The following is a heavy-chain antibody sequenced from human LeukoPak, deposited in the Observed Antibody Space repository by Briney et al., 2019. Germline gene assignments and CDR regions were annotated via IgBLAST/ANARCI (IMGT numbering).Heavy chain of an antibody. Sequence: SQTLSLTCAISGDRVSSNSAAWNWIRQSPSRGLEWLGRTYYRSDWYSDYAVSVKSRVSITPDTAKNQFSLQLNSVTPEDTAIYYCAREGSYFDYWDQGTLVTVSS. CDR3: AREGSYFDY. CDR1: GDRVSSNSAA. J-gene: IGHJ4*02. V-gene: IGHV6-1*01. CDR2: TYYRSDWYS.